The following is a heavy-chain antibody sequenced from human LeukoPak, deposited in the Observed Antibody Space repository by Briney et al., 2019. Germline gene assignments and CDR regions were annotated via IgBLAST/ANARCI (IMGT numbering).Heavy chain of an antibody. Sequence: SETLSLTCAVYGGSFSGYYWSWIRQHPGKGLEWIGYIYYSGSTYYNPSLKSRVTISVDTSKNQFSLKLSSVTAADTAVYYCARGIGITMVRGVIMGFDYWGQGTLVTVSS. CDR3: ARGIGITMVRGVIMGFDY. D-gene: IGHD3-10*01. CDR1: GGSFSGYY. V-gene: IGHV4-31*11. CDR2: IYYSGST. J-gene: IGHJ4*02.